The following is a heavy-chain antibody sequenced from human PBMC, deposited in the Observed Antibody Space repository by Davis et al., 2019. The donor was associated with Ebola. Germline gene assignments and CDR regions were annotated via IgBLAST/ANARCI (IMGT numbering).Heavy chain of an antibody. D-gene: IGHD4-17*01. CDR1: GYTFTSYG. J-gene: IGHJ5*02. V-gene: IGHV1-69*13. Sequence: AASVKVSCKASGYTFTSYGISWVRQAPGQGLEWMGGIIPIFGTANYAQKFQGRVTITADESTSTAYMELSSLRSEDTAVYYCARERPNDYGDYGWFDPWGQGTLVTVSS. CDR3: ARERPNDYGDYGWFDP. CDR2: IIPIFGTA.